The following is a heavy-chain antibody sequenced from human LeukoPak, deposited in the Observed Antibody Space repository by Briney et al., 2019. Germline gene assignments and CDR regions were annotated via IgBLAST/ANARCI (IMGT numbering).Heavy chain of an antibody. CDR3: AKDRQWLVGDYYYGMDV. CDR2: ISSNGGST. CDR1: GFTFSSYA. V-gene: IGHV3-64D*09. D-gene: IGHD6-19*01. J-gene: IGHJ6*02. Sequence: PGGSLRLSCSASGFTFSSYAIHWVRQAPGKGLEYVSGISSNGGSTYYADSVKGRFTISRDNSKNTVYLQMSSLRAEDTAVYYCAKDRQWLVGDYYYGMDVWGQGTTVTVSS.